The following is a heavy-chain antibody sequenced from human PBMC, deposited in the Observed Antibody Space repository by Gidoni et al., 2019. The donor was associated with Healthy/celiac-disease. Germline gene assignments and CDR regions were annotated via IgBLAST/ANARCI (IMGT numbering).Heavy chain of an antibody. V-gene: IGHV3-23*04. CDR1: GFTFSSYA. CDR3: AKRKVIVVVTGYYFDY. CDR2: ISGSGGST. Sequence: EVQLVESGGGLVQPGGSLRLSCAASGFTFSSYAMSWVRQAPGKGLEWVSAISGSGGSTYYADSVKGRFTISRDNSKNTLYLQMNSLRAEDTAVYYCAKRKVIVVVTGYYFDYWGQGTLVTVSS. D-gene: IGHD3-22*01. J-gene: IGHJ4*02.